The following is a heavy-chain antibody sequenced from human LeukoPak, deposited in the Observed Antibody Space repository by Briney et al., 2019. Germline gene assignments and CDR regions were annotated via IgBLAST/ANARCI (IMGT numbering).Heavy chain of an antibody. CDR2: ISGRGEHT. D-gene: IGHD7-27*01. V-gene: IGHV3-23*01. Sequence: PGGSPRLSCAASGFTFSIYAMNWFRQAPGKGLEWVSVISGRGEHTYYADSVKGRFTISRDNSNNTLYLQMNSLRAEDAAVYYCARDLSGDWYFDLWGRGTLVTVSS. CDR3: ARDLSGDWYFDL. J-gene: IGHJ2*01. CDR1: GFTFSIYA.